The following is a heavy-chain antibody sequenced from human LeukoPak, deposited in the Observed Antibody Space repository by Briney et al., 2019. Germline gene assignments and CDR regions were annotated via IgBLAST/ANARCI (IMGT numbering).Heavy chain of an antibody. CDR3: ARVSSAWIQLWFGDY. J-gene: IGHJ4*02. D-gene: IGHD5-18*01. V-gene: IGHV3-48*02. CDR2: ISSSSSTI. CDR1: GFTFSRYS. Sequence: GGSLRLSCAASGFTFSRYSMNWVRQAPGKGLEWVSYISSSSSTIYYADSVKGRFTISRDNAKNSLYLQMNSLRDEDTAVNYCARVSSAWIQLWFGDYWGQGTLVTVSS.